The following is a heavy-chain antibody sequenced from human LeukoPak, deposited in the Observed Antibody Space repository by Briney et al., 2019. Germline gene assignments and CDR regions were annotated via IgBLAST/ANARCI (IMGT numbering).Heavy chain of an antibody. CDR3: VRANHFGY. V-gene: IGHV4-59*01. J-gene: IGHJ4*02. CDR1: GGSISGYY. D-gene: IGHD1-14*01. CDR2: IYYSGST. Sequence: SETLSLTCTVSGGSISGYYWSWFRQPPGKGLEWIGDIYYSGSTNYNPSLKSRVTISVDTSKNQFSLKLSSVTAADTAVYYCVRANHFGYWGQGTLVTVSS.